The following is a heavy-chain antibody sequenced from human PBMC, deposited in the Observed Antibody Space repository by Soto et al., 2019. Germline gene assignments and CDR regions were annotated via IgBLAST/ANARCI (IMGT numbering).Heavy chain of an antibody. J-gene: IGHJ6*02. CDR2: IIPIPGTA. D-gene: IGHD2-2*01. CDR3: ARSQGSSTSLEIYYYYYYGMDV. V-gene: IGHV1-69*01. CDR1: GGTFSSYA. Sequence: QVQLVQSGAEVKKPGSSVKVSCKASGGTFSSYAISWVRQAPGQGLEWMGGIIPIPGTANSAQKFQGRVTITADESTSTDYMALSSLRSEDTAVYYCARSQGSSTSLEIYYYYYYGMDVWGQGTTVTVSS.